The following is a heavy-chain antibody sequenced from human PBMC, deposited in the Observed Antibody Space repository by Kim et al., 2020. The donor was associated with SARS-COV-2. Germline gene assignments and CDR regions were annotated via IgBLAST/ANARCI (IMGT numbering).Heavy chain of an antibody. V-gene: IGHV3-30*18. J-gene: IGHJ4*01. CDR1: GFTFSSYG. D-gene: IGHD3-22*01. Sequence: GGSLRLSCAASGFTFSSYGMHWVRQAPGKGLEWVAVISYDGSNKYYADSVKGRFTISRDNSKNTLYLQMNSLRAEDTAVYYCAKDFFNYYDSSGLDYWGQEPWSPSPQ. CDR2: ISYDGSNK. CDR3: AKDFFNYYDSSGLDY.